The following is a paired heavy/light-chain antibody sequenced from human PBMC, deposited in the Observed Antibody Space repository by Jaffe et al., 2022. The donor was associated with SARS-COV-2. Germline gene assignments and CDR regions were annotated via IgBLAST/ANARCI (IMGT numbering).Light chain of an antibody. V-gene: IGKV1-5*03. CDR1: ESISLW. CDR2: RAS. Sequence: DIQMTQSPSTLSASVGDRVTITCRASESISLWLAWYQQKPGKAPNLLIYRASTLQSGVPSRFSGSGSGTEFTLTISSLQPDDSATYYCQQYNSYTFGQGTKLEIK. CDR3: QQYNSYT. J-gene: IGKJ2*01.
Heavy chain of an antibody. CDR2: ISTYSSTI. CDR1: GFTFSRYA. J-gene: IGHJ3*01. Sequence: EVQLVESGGGLVQPGGSLRLSCAASGFTFSRYAMNWVRQAPGKGLEWISYISTYSSTIFYADSVIGRFTISRDNVKNSLYLQMNSLRAEDTAVYYCARAGPGITGATYAFDVWGQGTVVTVSS. D-gene: IGHD1-20*01. V-gene: IGHV3-48*01. CDR3: ARAGPGITGATYAFDV.